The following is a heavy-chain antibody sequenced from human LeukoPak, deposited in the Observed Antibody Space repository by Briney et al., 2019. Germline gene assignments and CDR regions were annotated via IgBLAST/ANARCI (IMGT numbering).Heavy chain of an antibody. Sequence: SETLSLTCTVSGGSITSYYWNWIRQSPGKGLEWIGYIYYTGSTNSNPSLKSRVTISVDTSKNQFFLRLGSVTAADTAMYYCASSYFYDGNRYFDYWGRGTLVTVSS. CDR3: ASSYFYDGNRYFDY. J-gene: IGHJ4*02. V-gene: IGHV4-59*08. D-gene: IGHD3-22*01. CDR1: GGSITSYY. CDR2: IYYTGST.